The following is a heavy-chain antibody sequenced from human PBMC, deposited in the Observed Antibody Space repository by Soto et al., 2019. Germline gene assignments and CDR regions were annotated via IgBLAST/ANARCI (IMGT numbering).Heavy chain of an antibody. D-gene: IGHD2-15*01. V-gene: IGHV5-51*01. CDR1: GYSFTSYW. Sequence: GYSLKISCKCSGYSFTSYWIGWVLQMPGKGLEWMGIIYPGDSDTRYSPSFQGQVTISADKSISTAYLQWSSLKASDTAMYYCARLLWCSGGRGLTHWVDPWVQGTLVTV. J-gene: IGHJ5*02. CDR2: IYPGDSDT. CDR3: ARLLWCSGGRGLTHWVDP.